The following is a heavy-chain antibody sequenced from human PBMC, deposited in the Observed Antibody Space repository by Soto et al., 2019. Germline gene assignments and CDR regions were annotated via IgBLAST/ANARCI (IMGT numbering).Heavy chain of an antibody. J-gene: IGHJ4*02. CDR1: GGSISSSSYY. V-gene: IGHV4-39*01. Sequence: SETLSFTCTVSGGSISSSSYYWGWIRQPPGKGLEWIGSMYYSGSTYYNPSLKSRVTISVDTSKSQFSLKLSSVTAADTAVYYCATDSSGDYYFDYWGQGTLVTVSS. CDR3: ATDSSGDYYFDY. CDR2: MYYSGST. D-gene: IGHD3-22*01.